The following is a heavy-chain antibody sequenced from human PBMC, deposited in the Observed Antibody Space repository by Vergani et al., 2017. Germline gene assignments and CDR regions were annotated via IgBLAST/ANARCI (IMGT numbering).Heavy chain of an antibody. D-gene: IGHD1-26*01. J-gene: IGHJ6*03. CDR1: VFTFRNYW. Sequence: VQLVESGGGLVQPGGSLRLSCTASVFTFRNYWMQWVRQAPGKGLMWVSRINSDGDSTSYADSVKGRFTISRDNAKNTLYLQMDSLRAEDTAVYYCARDGWELLDYFYYMDVWGKGTTVTVSS. V-gene: IGHV3-74*01. CDR2: INSDGDST. CDR3: ARDGWELLDYFYYMDV.